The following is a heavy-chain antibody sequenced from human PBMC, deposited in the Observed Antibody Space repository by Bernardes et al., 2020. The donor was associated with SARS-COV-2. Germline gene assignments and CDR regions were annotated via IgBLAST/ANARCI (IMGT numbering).Heavy chain of an antibody. CDR1: GGSISSYY. CDR3: ASNSYGAVRPIDY. V-gene: IGHV4-59*01. CDR2: IYYSGST. J-gene: IGHJ4*02. D-gene: IGHD4-17*01. Sequence: SETLSLTCSVSGGSISSYYWSWIRQPPGKGLEWIGYIYYSGSTNYNPSLKSRVTISVDTSKNQFSLKLSSVTAADTAVYYCASNSYGAVRPIDYWGKGTLVTVSS.